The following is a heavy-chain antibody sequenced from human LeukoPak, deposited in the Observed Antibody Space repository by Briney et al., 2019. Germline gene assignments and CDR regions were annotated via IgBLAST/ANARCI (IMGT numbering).Heavy chain of an antibody. D-gene: IGHD6-19*01. CDR3: ARGHSSGWLLRECYFGY. V-gene: IGHV1-3*03. Sequence: ASVKVSCKASGYTFTSYAMHWVRQAPGQRLEWMGWINAGNGNTKYSQEFQGRVTITRDTSASTAYMELSSLRSEDMAVYYCARGHSSGWLLRECYFGYWGQGTLVTVSS. J-gene: IGHJ4*02. CDR1: GYTFTSYA. CDR2: INAGNGNT.